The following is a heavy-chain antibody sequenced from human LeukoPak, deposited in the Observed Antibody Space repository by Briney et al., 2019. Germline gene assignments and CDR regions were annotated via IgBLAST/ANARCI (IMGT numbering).Heavy chain of an antibody. J-gene: IGHJ4*02. V-gene: IGHV4-34*01. Sequence: SETLSLTCAVYGGSFSGYYWSWIRQPPWKGLEWIGEINHSGSTNYNPSLKSRVNISVDASKNQFSLKLSSVTAADTAVYYCARALAAYYDSSGYYYDYWGQGTLVTVSS. CDR1: GGSFSGYY. CDR3: ARALAAYYDSSGYYYDY. CDR2: INHSGST. D-gene: IGHD3-22*01.